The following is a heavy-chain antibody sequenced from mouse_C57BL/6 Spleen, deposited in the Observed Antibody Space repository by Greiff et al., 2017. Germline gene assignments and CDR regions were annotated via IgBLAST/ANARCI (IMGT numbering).Heavy chain of an antibody. CDR3: ARFRIYYGYGGFAY. CDR2: INPSSGYT. J-gene: IGHJ3*01. V-gene: IGHV1-7*01. D-gene: IGHD2-2*01. CDR1: GYTFTSYW. Sequence: VQLQQSGAELAKPGASVKLSCKASGYTFTSYWMHWVKQRPGQGLEWIGYINPSSGYTKYNQKFKDKDTLTADKSSSTAYMQLSSLTYEDSAVYYCARFRIYYGYGGFAYWGQGTLVTVSA.